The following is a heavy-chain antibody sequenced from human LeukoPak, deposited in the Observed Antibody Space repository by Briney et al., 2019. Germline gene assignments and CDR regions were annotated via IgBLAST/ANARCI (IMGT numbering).Heavy chain of an antibody. CDR1: GFTFSSYG. CDR3: ARGPSGYHNT. D-gene: IGHD5-12*01. Sequence: PGGSLRLSCAASGFTFSSYGMSWVRQAPGKGLEWVSGINWNGGSTGCADSVKGRFTISRDNSKNTLYLQMNSLRAEDTAVYYCARGPSGYHNTGGQGTLVTVSS. J-gene: IGHJ4*02. V-gene: IGHV3-20*04. CDR2: INWNGGST.